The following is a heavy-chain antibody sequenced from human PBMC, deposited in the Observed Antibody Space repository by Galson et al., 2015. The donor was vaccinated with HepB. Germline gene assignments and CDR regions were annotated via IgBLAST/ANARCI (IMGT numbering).Heavy chain of an antibody. J-gene: IGHJ4*02. Sequence: CTVSGYSISSGYYWGWIRQPPGRGLEWIGTIFHSGSTHYNPSLKSRVTISVDTSKNQFSLKLSSVTAADTAVYYCARSPHCSSTGCYVGEHNFDYWGQGTLVTVSS. D-gene: IGHD2-2*01. V-gene: IGHV4-38-2*02. CDR1: GYSISSGYY. CDR2: IFHSGST. CDR3: ARSPHCSSTGCYVGEHNFDY.